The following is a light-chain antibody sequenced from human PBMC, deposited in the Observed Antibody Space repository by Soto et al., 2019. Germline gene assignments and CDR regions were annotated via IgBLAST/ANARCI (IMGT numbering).Light chain of an antibody. CDR1: ISDIGAYEY. J-gene: IGLJ3*02. Sequence: QCLLTLPVSVSGSPGQSITISCSGTISDIGAYEYVSWYQQHPGKPPKLIIYNVSNRPPGASTRFSGSKSGNTASLTISGLQVEDEADYICGSFTTNRIWVFGGGTQLTVL. CDR3: GSFTTNRIWV. CDR2: NVS. V-gene: IGLV2-14*03.